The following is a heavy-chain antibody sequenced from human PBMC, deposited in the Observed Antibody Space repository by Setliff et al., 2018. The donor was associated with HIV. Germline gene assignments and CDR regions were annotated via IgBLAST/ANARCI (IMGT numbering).Heavy chain of an antibody. V-gene: IGHV4-34*01. CDR3: ARVLMYYDSWSGYLEDWFDP. CDR2: INHSGNT. CDR1: GGSFSGYY. J-gene: IGHJ5*02. Sequence: SETLSLTCAVYGGSFSGYYWSWIRQPPGKGLEWIGEINHSGNTNYNPSLKSRLTISVDTSKNQFSLKLNSVTAADTAVYYCARVLMYYDSWSGYLEDWFDPWG. D-gene: IGHD3-3*01.